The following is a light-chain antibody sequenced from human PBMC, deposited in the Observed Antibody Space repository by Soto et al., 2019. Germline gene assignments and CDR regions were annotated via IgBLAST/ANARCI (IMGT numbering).Light chain of an antibody. V-gene: IGKV3-20*01. Sequence: EIVLTQSPGTLSLSPGERATLSCRASQSVSSNFLAWFQQQPGQAPRLLVYAASRRVTGIPDRFSGSGAVTDFTLTISRLEPEDFALYFCQQYGGSPITFGQGTRLEI. CDR2: AAS. CDR3: QQYGGSPIT. CDR1: QSVSSNF. J-gene: IGKJ5*01.